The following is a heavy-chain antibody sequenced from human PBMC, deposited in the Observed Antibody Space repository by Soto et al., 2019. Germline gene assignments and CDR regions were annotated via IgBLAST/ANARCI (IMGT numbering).Heavy chain of an antibody. CDR2: IWYDGSNK. J-gene: IGHJ5*02. Sequence: GGSLRLSCAASGFTFSSYGMHWVRQAPGKGLEWVAVIWYDGSNKYYADSVKGRFTISRDNSKNTLYLQMNSLRAEDTAVYYCARAHTMVRGNWFDPWGQGTLVTVSS. V-gene: IGHV3-33*01. CDR3: ARAHTMVRGNWFDP. D-gene: IGHD3-10*01. CDR1: GFTFSSYG.